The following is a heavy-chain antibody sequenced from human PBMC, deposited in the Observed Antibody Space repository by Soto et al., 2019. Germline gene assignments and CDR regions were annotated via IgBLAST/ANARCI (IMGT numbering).Heavy chain of an antibody. V-gene: IGHV3-23*01. CDR3: AKGSRWFGELPELDY. Sequence: GGSLRLSCAASAFTFSSYAMSWVRQAPGKGLEWVSAISGSGGSTYYADSVKGRFTISRDNSKNTLYLQMNSLRAEDTAVYYCAKGSRWFGELPELDYWGQGTLVTVSS. J-gene: IGHJ4*02. D-gene: IGHD3-10*01. CDR2: ISGSGGST. CDR1: AFTFSSYA.